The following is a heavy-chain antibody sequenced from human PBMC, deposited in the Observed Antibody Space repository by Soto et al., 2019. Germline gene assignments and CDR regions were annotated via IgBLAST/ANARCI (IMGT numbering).Heavy chain of an antibody. CDR3: ARGGPTSSWFDP. J-gene: IGHJ5*02. V-gene: IGHV6-1*01. CDR1: GDSVSINSAT. CDR2: TYYKSKWFN. Sequence: PSQTLSLTCAISGDSVSINSATWNLIRQSPSRGLEWLGRTYYKSKWFNDYAASVKSRITINPDTSKNQFSLQLNSVTPEDTAVYYCARGGPTSSWFDPWGQGTLVTVSS. D-gene: IGHD6-6*01.